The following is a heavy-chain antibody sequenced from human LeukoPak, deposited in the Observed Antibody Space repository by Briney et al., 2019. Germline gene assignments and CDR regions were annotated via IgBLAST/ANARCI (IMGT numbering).Heavy chain of an antibody. J-gene: IGHJ4*02. CDR3: ARVNFGSSLHEN. V-gene: IGHV1-69*05. CDR2: IIPIFGTA. CDR1: GGTFSSYA. D-gene: IGHD6-13*01. Sequence: GASVKVSCKASGGTFSSYAISWVRQAPGQGLEWMGGIIPIFGTANYAQKFQGRVTITTDESTSTAYMELSNLRSEDTAVYYCARVNFGSSLHENWGQGTLVTVSS.